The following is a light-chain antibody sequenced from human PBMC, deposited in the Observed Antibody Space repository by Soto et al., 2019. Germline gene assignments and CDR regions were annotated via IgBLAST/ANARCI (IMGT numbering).Light chain of an antibody. J-gene: IGKJ1*01. V-gene: IGKV1-5*03. CDR3: QQYNTYWT. CDR2: NAS. Sequence: DIQMTQSPSTLSASVGESVTITCRATQSINTWLAWYQQKPGRAPKLLIYNASTLESGVPSRFSGSGSGTEFTLTISSLQPDDFATYYYQQYNTYWTFGQGTKVEIK. CDR1: QSINTW.